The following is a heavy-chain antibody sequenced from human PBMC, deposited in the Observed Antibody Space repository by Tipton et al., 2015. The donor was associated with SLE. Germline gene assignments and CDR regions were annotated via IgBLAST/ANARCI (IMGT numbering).Heavy chain of an antibody. J-gene: IGHJ4*02. CDR3: ARRVRGGWYDY. CDR2: IYYSGST. V-gene: IGHV4-31*03. CDR1: GGSISSGGYY. D-gene: IGHD6-19*01. Sequence: GLVKPSQTLSLTCSVSGGSISSGGYYWSWIRQHPGKDLEWIGYIYYSGSTYYNPSLKSRVTISVDTSKNQFSLKLCSVTAADTAVYYCARRVRGGWYDYWGQGTLVTVSS.